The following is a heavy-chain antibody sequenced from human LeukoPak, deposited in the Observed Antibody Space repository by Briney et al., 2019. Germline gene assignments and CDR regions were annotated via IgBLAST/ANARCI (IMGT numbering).Heavy chain of an antibody. CDR2: MSSSGSST. Sequence: GGSLRLSCAASGFAFSNYAMNWVRQPPGKGLEWVSGMSSSGSSTYYADSVKGRFTISRDNSKNTVYLQMNSLRAEDTAVYYCARDRFCSGGNCYSHFDYWGQGTLVTVSS. CDR1: GFAFSNYA. D-gene: IGHD2-15*01. J-gene: IGHJ4*02. V-gene: IGHV3-23*01. CDR3: ARDRFCSGGNCYSHFDY.